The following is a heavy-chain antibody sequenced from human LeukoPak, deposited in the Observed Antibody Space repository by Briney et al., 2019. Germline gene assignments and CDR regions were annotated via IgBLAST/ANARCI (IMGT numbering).Heavy chain of an antibody. CDR2: INPSGGST. V-gene: IGHV1-46*01. CDR3: ARTSAYCGGDCPLDY. Sequence: ASVKVSCTASGYTFTSYGISWVRQAPGQGLEWMGIINPSGGSTSYAQRFQGRVTMTRDTSTSTVYMELSSLRSEDTAVYYCARTSAYCGGDCPLDYWGQGTLVTVSS. CDR1: GYTFTSYG. D-gene: IGHD2-21*02. J-gene: IGHJ4*02.